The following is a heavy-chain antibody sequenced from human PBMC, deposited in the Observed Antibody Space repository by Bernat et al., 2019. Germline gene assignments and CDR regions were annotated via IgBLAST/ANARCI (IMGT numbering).Heavy chain of an antibody. Sequence: EVQLVESGGGLVQPGGSLRLSCAGSGFTLSDHYMDWIRRAPGKGLEWVGLTRDKAKSYTTEYAASVKGRFTISRDDSGNSLYLQMNSLKSEDTAVYYCARLPTSVVVTADWGQGTLVIVSS. J-gene: IGHJ4*02. CDR3: ARLPTSVVVTAD. V-gene: IGHV3-72*01. CDR1: GFTLSDHY. CDR2: TRDKAKSYTT. D-gene: IGHD2-21*02.